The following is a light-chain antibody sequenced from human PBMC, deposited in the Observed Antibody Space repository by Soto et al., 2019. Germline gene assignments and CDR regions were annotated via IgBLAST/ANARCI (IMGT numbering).Light chain of an antibody. V-gene: IGKV3-20*01. CDR3: QQYGSSSFT. Sequence: EIVLTQSPGTLSLSPGERATLSCRASQSVSSGYLAWYQQKPGQAPRLLIYGASSRATGNPDRFSGSGSGTDFTLTISRLEPEDFAVYYCQQYGSSSFTFGGGTKVEIK. J-gene: IGKJ4*01. CDR1: QSVSSGY. CDR2: GAS.